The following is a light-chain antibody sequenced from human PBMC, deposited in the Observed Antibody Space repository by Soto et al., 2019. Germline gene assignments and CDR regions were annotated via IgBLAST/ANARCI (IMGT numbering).Light chain of an antibody. Sequence: QPVLTQSPSASASLGASVKLTCILSSGHSNYAIAWHQQQPGKGPQFLMKVYSDGRHTKGDGFPDRFSGCSSGAERFLTISSLQSEDEGDYYCQTWGAGIRVFGGGTKLTVL. CDR1: SGHSNYA. CDR2: VYSDGRH. V-gene: IGLV4-69*01. CDR3: QTWGAGIRV. J-gene: IGLJ3*02.